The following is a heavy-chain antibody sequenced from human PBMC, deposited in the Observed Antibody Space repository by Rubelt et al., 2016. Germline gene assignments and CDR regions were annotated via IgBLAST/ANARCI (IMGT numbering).Heavy chain of an antibody. CDR1: GGSISSDDK. CDR2: IDRSGNT. Sequence: QVQLQESGPGLVKPSGTLSLTCAVSGGSISSDDKWTWVRQPPGKELEWIGEIDRSGNTNYNPSLKRRVTTSVAKSKNQFSLDLSSGTAADTAVYYCARGGNWKFDCWGQGTLVTVSS. J-gene: IGHJ4*02. V-gene: IGHV4-4*02. D-gene: IGHD1-1*01. CDR3: ARGGNWKFDC.